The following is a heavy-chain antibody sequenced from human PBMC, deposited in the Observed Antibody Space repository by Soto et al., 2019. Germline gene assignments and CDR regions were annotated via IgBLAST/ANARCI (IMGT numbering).Heavy chain of an antibody. Sequence: PSETLSLTCNFSDDTTNSSRYYWSWIRHPPGKGLEWLGYIHYSEMAYYNPSLKSRVSILMDRAKNQFSLRLSSVTAADTAVYYCARAFFFDISGFNDAFDIWGPGTLVT. V-gene: IGHV4-30-4*01. CDR1: DDTTNSSRYY. D-gene: IGHD3-22*01. CDR3: ARAFFFDISGFNDAFDI. CDR2: IHYSEMA. J-gene: IGHJ3*02.